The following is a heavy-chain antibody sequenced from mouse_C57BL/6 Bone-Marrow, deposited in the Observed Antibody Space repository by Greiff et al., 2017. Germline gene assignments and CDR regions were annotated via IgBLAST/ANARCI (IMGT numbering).Heavy chain of an antibody. Sequence: VQLQQSGPELVKPGASVKLSCKASGYSFTGYYMNWVKQSPEKSLEWIGEINPSTGGTTYNQKFKAKATLTVDKSSSTAYMQLKSLTSEDSAVYYCASKVARDYWGQGTSVTVSS. CDR2: INPSTGGT. V-gene: IGHV1-42*01. J-gene: IGHJ4*01. CDR3: ASKVARDY. CDR1: GYSFTGYY.